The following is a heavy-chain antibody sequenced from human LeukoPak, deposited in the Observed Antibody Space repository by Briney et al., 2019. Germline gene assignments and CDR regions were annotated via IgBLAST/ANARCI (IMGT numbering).Heavy chain of an antibody. Sequence: PGGSLRLSCAASGFTVSSNYMSWVRQAPGKGLEWVSVIYSGGSTYYADSVKGRFTISRGNSKNTLYLQMNSLRAEDTAVYYCARDSSSSGGYYYGMDVWGQGTTVTVSS. J-gene: IGHJ6*02. CDR1: GFTVSSNY. CDR3: ARDSSSSGGYYYGMDV. V-gene: IGHV3-66*02. D-gene: IGHD6-6*01. CDR2: IYSGGST.